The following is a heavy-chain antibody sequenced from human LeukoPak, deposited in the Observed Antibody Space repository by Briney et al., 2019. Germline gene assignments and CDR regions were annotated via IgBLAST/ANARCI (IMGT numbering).Heavy chain of an antibody. V-gene: IGHV3-48*02. CDR3: ARDPARGPGYYGMDV. CDR1: GFTFSSYS. J-gene: IGHJ6*02. Sequence: GGSLRLSCAASGFTFSSYSMNWVRQAPGKGLEWDSYISSSSSTIYYADSVKGRFTISRDNAKNSMYLQMNSLRDEDTAVYYCARDPARGPGYYGMDVWGQGTTVTVSS. D-gene: IGHD3-10*01. CDR2: ISSSSSTI.